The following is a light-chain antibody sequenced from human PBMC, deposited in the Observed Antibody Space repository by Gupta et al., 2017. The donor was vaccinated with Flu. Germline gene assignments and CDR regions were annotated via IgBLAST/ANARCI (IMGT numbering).Light chain of an antibody. CDR1: QNINNW. V-gene: IGKV1-5*03. CDR3: QQYNSYRT. J-gene: IGKJ1*01. CDR2: KAS. Sequence: SPSTLSAFVGDRVTITCRASQNINNWLAWYQQKPGKAPKLLIFKASSLERGVPSRFSGSGSGTEFTLTISSLQPDDFATYYCQQYNSYRT.